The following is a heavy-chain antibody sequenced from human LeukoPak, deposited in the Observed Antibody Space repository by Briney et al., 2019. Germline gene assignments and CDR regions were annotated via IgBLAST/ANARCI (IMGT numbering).Heavy chain of an antibody. CDR3: AKGFDSSSDSFDI. V-gene: IGHV3-23*01. CDR2: ISGSGGST. CDR1: GFTFSSYA. J-gene: IGHJ3*02. D-gene: IGHD6-6*01. Sequence: GGSLRLSCAASGFTFSSYAMSWVRQAPGKGLEWVSAISGSGGSTYYADSVKGRFTISRDNSKNTLYLQMNSLRAEDTAVYYCAKGFDSSSDSFDIWGQETMVTVSS.